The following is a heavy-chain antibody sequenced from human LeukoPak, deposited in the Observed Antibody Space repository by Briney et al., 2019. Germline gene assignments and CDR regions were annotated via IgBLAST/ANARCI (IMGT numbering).Heavy chain of an antibody. CDR1: GGSFSGYY. J-gene: IGHJ4*02. CDR3: ARGSQWLDY. V-gene: IGHV4-34*01. Sequence: PSETLSLTCAVYGGSFSGYYWSWIRQPPGKGLEWIGEINHSGSTNYNPSLKSRVTISVDTSKNQFSLKLSSVTAADTAVYYCARGSQWLDYWGLGTLVTVSS. D-gene: IGHD2-8*01. CDR2: INHSGST.